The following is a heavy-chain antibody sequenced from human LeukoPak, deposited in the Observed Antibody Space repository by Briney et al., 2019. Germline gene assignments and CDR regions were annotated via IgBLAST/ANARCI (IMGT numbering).Heavy chain of an antibody. Sequence: GGSLRLSCAASGFTFSSYGMHWVRQAPGKGLEWVALIRYDGSNKYYADSVKGRFTISRDNSKNTLYLQMNSLRAEDTAVYYCATRPSGSSGYWGQGTLVTVSS. CDR2: IRYDGSNK. D-gene: IGHD1-26*01. CDR1: GFTFSSYG. J-gene: IGHJ4*02. V-gene: IGHV3-30*02. CDR3: ATRPSGSSGY.